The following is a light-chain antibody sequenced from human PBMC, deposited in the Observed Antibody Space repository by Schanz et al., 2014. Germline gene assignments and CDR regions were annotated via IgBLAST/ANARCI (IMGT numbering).Light chain of an antibody. Sequence: IQLTQSPSSLSASVGDRVTITCRASQGISTYVNWYQQKPGKAPKLLIYAASSLQSGVPSRFSGSGSGTDFTLSISSLQLEDFATYYCQQSNRVPFTFGPGTKVNIK. J-gene: IGKJ3*01. CDR1: QGISTY. CDR3: QQSNRVPFT. V-gene: IGKV1-39*01. CDR2: AAS.